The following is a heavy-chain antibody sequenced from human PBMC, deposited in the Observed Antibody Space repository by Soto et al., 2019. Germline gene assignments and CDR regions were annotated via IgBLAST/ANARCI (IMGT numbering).Heavy chain of an antibody. CDR1: GGSISSRNYY. V-gene: IGHV4-39*07. CDR3: ARLLWGSPFQHQYYYYMDV. J-gene: IGHJ6*03. CDR2: IYYSGST. D-gene: IGHD3-16*01. Sequence: SETLSLTCTVSGGSISSRNYYWGWIRQPPGKGLEWIGSIYYSGSTYYNPSLKSRVTISVDTSKNQFSLKLSSVTAADTAVYYCARLLWGSPFQHQYYYYMDVWGKGTTVTVSS.